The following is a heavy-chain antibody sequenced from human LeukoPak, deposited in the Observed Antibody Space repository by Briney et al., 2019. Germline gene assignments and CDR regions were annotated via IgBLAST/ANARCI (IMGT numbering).Heavy chain of an antibody. CDR2: ISAYNGNT. V-gene: IGHV1-18*01. J-gene: IGHJ3*02. CDR1: GYTFTSYG. D-gene: IGHD3-3*01. CDR3: ARGYAIFGVVIPRDAFDI. Sequence: GASVKVSCKASGYTFTSYGISWVRQAPGQGLEWMGWISAYNGNTNYGQKLQGRVTMTTDTSTSTAYMELRSLRSDDTAVYYCARGYAIFGVVIPRDAFDIWGQGTMVTVSS.